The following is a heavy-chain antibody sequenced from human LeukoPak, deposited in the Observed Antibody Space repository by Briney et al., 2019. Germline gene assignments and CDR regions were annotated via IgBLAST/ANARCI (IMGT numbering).Heavy chain of an antibody. CDR1: GGSFSGYY. CDR2: INHSGST. J-gene: IGHJ5*02. CDR3: ARGGGMGVVPPPPTVTTRWFDP. Sequence: DPSETLSLTCAVYGGSFSGYYWSWIRQPPGKGLEWIGEINHSGSTNYNPSLKSRVTISVDTSKNQFSLKLSSVTAADTAVYYCARGGGMGVVPPPPTVTTRWFDPWGQGTLVTVSS. D-gene: IGHD4-17*01. V-gene: IGHV4-34*01.